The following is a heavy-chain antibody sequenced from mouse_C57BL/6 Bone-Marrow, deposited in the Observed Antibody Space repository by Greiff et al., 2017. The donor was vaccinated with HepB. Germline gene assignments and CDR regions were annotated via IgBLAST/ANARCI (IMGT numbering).Heavy chain of an antibody. CDR1: GFTFSDYY. J-gene: IGHJ1*03. CDR2: ISNGGGST. D-gene: IGHD2-4*01. Sequence: EVKLVESGGGLVQPGGSLKLSCAASGFTFSDYYMYWVRQTPEKRLEWVAYISNGGGSTYYPDTVKGRFTISRDNAKNTLYLQMSRLKSEDTAMYYCARPDYDGTYWYFDVWGTGTTVTVSS. CDR3: ARPDYDGTYWYFDV. V-gene: IGHV5-12*01.